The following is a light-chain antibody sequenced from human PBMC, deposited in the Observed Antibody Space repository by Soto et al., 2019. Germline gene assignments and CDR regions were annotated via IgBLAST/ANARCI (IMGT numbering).Light chain of an antibody. Sequence: AIQLTQSPSSLSASVGDRVTITCRASQGISSALAWYQQKPGKAPNVLIYDASSLERGVPLRFSGSGSGTDFTLTISSLQPEDFATYYCQQFSSYPLTFGGGTRVEIK. CDR3: QQFSSYPLT. CDR2: DAS. V-gene: IGKV1-13*02. J-gene: IGKJ4*01. CDR1: QGISSA.